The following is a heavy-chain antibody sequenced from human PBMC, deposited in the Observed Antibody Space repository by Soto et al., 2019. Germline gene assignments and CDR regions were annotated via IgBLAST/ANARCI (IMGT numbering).Heavy chain of an antibody. Sequence: GGSLRLSCAASGFTVSSNYMNWVRQAPGRGLEWVSIIYSGGRAYYADSVKGRFTISRDNSKNTPYLQMNRLRAEDTAVYYCARGMDIVIRGGSNGMDVWGQGTTVTVSS. CDR2: IYSGGRA. V-gene: IGHV3-53*01. CDR3: ARGMDIVIRGGSNGMDV. D-gene: IGHD5-12*01. CDR1: GFTVSSNY. J-gene: IGHJ6*02.